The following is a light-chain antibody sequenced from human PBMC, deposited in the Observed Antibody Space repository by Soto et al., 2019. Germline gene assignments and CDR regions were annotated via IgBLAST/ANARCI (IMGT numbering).Light chain of an antibody. Sequence: EIVMTQSPATLSLSPGERATLSCRASQSVGKYLVWYQQKPGQAPRLLIYDASNRATGIPARLSGSGSGTDFTLTISSLEPEDFAVYYCQQRGNRPPWTFGQGTKVDIK. J-gene: IGKJ1*01. CDR2: DAS. CDR3: QQRGNRPPWT. V-gene: IGKV3-11*01. CDR1: QSVGKY.